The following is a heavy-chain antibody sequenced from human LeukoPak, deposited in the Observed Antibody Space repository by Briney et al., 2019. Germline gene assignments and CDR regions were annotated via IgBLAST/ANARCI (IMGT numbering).Heavy chain of an antibody. CDR3: ARRKGYGDYRFDY. V-gene: IGHV5-51*01. CDR1: GYSFTSSW. D-gene: IGHD4-17*01. J-gene: IGHJ4*02. CDR2: IHPGDSDT. Sequence: GESLKISCKGSGYSFTSSWIGWVRQMPGKGLEWMGIIHPGDSDTRYSPSFQGQVTISADKTISTADLQWSSLKASDTAMYYCARRKGYGDYRFDYWGQGTLVTVSS.